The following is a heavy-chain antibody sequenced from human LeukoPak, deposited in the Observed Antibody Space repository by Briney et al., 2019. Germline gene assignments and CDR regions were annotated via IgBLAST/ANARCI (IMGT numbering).Heavy chain of an antibody. CDR2: ITGSGDST. V-gene: IGHV3-23*01. CDR3: ARDRAWNYFDY. J-gene: IGHJ4*02. D-gene: IGHD3-3*01. CDR1: GFTFSIYA. Sequence: GGSLRLSCAASGFTFSIYAMSWVRQAPGKGLEWVSAITGSGDSTNYADSVKGRFTTSRDNSKNTLYLQMDSLRAEDTAVYYCARDRAWNYFDYWGQGTLVTVSS.